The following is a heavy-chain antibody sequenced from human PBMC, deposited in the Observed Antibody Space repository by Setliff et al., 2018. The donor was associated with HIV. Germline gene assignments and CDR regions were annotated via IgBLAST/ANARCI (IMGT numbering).Heavy chain of an antibody. J-gene: IGHJ4*02. CDR2: ISTYTGDI. D-gene: IGHD3-16*01. Sequence: ASVKVSCKASGYSFATYGIHWVRRAPGQGLEWMAWISTYTGDIKYSENFRWRLTLTTDTSTNTAYMELRHLRSDDTALYYCARDASASRTPPLHWGQGTLVTVSS. CDR3: ARDASASRTPPLH. CDR1: GYSFATYG. V-gene: IGHV1-18*01.